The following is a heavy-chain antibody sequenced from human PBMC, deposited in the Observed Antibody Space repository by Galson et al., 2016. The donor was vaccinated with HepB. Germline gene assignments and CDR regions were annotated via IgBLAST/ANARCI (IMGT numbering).Heavy chain of an antibody. Sequence: SLRLSCAGSGFIFSGSVMHWVRQASGKGLEWVGHIRSKTPSSATAYATSVEGRFTISRDDSKNTTYLLMNSLKTEDTAVYYCSSRDFTHYGVDYWGLGTLVIVSS. D-gene: IGHD3-16*01. J-gene: IGHJ4*02. CDR1: GFIFSGSV. CDR3: SSRDFTHYGVDY. CDR2: IRSKTPSSAT. V-gene: IGHV3-73*01.